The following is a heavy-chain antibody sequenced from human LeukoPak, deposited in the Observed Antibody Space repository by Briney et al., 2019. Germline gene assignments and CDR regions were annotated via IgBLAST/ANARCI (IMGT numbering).Heavy chain of an antibody. V-gene: IGHV5-51*01. D-gene: IGHD3-22*01. CDR3: AMTYYYDTSGYIGDAFDI. Sequence: GESLQISCQGSGSGYSFTSYWIGWVRQMPGKGLEWMGIIYPGDSDTRYSPSFQGQVTISADKSISTAYLQWNSLKASDTAMYYCAMTYYYDTSGYIGDAFDIWGQGTMVSVSS. CDR2: IYPGDSDT. CDR1: GSGYSFTSYW. J-gene: IGHJ3*02.